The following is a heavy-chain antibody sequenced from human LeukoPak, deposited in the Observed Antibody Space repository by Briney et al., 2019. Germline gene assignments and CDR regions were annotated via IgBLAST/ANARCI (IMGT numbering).Heavy chain of an antibody. D-gene: IGHD3-22*01. J-gene: IGHJ4*02. CDR2: ISAYNGNT. CDR3: ARVQDSSGYYYLDY. V-gene: IGHV1-18*01. CDR1: GYTFTSYG. Sequence: ASVKVSCKASGYTFTSYGISWVRQAPGQGLEWMGWISAYNGNTNYAQKLQGRVTMTTDTSTSTAYMELRSLRSDDTAVYYCARVQDSSGYYYLDYWGQRTLVTVSS.